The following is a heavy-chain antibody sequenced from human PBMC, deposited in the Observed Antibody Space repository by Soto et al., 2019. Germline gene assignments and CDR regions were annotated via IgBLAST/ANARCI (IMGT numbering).Heavy chain of an antibody. Sequence: QVQLVQSGAEVKKPGSSVKVSCKASGYTFTRSGISWVRQAPGQGPEWMGWISSYNGDTNYAQTFQGIVTMTTDTSTSTAYIELRSLSSDDTAVYYCAREGVAPYCYYGMDVWGQGTPVT. CDR2: ISSYNGDT. J-gene: IGHJ6*02. CDR3: AREGVAPYCYYGMDV. D-gene: IGHD5-12*01. V-gene: IGHV1-18*01. CDR1: GYTFTRSG.